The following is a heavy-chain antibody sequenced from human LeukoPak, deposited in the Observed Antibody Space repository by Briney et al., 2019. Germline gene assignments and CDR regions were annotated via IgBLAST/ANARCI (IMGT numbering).Heavy chain of an antibody. CDR2: ISRTTGSI. Sequence: PGGSLRLSCEAAGFTGSSYTMNWVRQAPGKGLEWVSLISRTTGSIYYADSVRGRFTISRDSAKNSVYLQMNSLRAEDTAIYYCARESILGTTTDYFDYWGQGTRVIVSS. CDR1: GFTGSSYT. J-gene: IGHJ4*02. D-gene: IGHD1-26*01. CDR3: ARESILGTTTDYFDY. V-gene: IGHV3-48*04.